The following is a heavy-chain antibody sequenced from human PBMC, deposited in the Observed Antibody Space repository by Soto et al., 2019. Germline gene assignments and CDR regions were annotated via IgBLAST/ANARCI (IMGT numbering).Heavy chain of an antibody. Sequence: ASVKVSCKASGSTFTIYYMHWVREAPGQGLEWMGRINPSGGSTSYAQKFQGRVTMARDTSTSTVYMELSNLRSEDTAVYYCARDPELSGVAPLDYWGQGTLVTVYS. CDR2: INPSGGST. D-gene: IGHD3-3*01. CDR1: GSTFTIYY. CDR3: ARDPELSGVAPLDY. J-gene: IGHJ4*02. V-gene: IGHV1-46*01.